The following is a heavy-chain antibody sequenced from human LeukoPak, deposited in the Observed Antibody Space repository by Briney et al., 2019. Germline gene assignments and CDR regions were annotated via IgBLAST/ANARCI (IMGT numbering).Heavy chain of an antibody. D-gene: IGHD6-6*01. V-gene: IGHV4-34*01. Sequence: SETLSLTCAVYGGSFSGYSWNWIRQPPVKGLEWIGEINHSGGTNYNPSLKSRVTISVDTSKKQFSLKLSSVTAADTAVYYCARFPYSSSSGYWYFDLWGRGTLVTVSS. J-gene: IGHJ2*01. CDR2: INHSGGT. CDR1: GGSFSGYS. CDR3: ARFPYSSSSGYWYFDL.